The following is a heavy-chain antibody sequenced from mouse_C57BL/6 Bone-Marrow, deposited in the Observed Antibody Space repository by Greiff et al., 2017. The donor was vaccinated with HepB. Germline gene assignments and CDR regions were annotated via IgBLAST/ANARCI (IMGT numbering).Heavy chain of an antibody. D-gene: IGHD1-1*01. CDR3: TGLYYCTFDY. Sequence: EVKVEESGGGLVQPGGSMKLSCVASGFTFSNYWMNWVRQSPEKGLEWVAQIRLKSDNYATHYAESVKGRFTISRDDSKSSVYLQMNNLRAEDTGIYYCTGLYYCTFDYWGQGTTLTVSS. J-gene: IGHJ2*01. V-gene: IGHV6-3*01. CDR1: GFTFSNYW. CDR2: IRLKSDNYAT.